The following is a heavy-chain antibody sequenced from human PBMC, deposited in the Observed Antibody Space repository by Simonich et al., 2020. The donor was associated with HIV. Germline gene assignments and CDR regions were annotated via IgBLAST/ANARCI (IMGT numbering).Heavy chain of an antibody. J-gene: IGHJ4*02. V-gene: IGHV4-34*01. CDR3: ARRGGYAFDY. CDR1: GGSFSGYY. CDR2: INHSGST. D-gene: IGHD5-12*01. Sequence: QVHLQQWGAGLLKPSETLSLTCAVYGGSFSGYYWNWIRQPPGKGLEWIGEINHSGSTDYNSSLKSRVTISVDTSKNQFSLKLSSVTAADTAMYYCARRGGYAFDYWGQVTLVTVSS.